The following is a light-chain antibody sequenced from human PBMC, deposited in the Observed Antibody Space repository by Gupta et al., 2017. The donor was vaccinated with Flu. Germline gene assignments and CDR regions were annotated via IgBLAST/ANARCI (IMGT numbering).Light chain of an antibody. V-gene: IGKV1-5*03. Sequence: DRVTITCRASQSISVWLAWYQQKPGKPPKLLIYKTSTLASGVPSRFSGSGSGTEFTLTISRLQPDDFATYYCKQYKSYSTFGQGTKVEI. CDR2: KTS. CDR3: KQYKSYST. J-gene: IGKJ1*01. CDR1: QSISVW.